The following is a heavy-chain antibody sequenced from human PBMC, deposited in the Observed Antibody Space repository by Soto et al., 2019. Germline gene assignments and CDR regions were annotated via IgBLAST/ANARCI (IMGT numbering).Heavy chain of an antibody. CDR1: GDSVSSNAAC. J-gene: IGHJ6*02. CDR2: IYYRSKWFH. V-gene: IGHV6-1*01. CDR3: ARVHCSAGTCLDGLDF. Sequence: SQTLSLTCVISGDSVSSNAACWNWIRQSPSRGLQWLGRIYYRSKWFHDYAASVEGRMAINPDTSRNQFSLQLNYVTPEDTAVYYCARVHCSAGTCLDGLDFWCQGTTVTVS. D-gene: IGHD2-15*01.